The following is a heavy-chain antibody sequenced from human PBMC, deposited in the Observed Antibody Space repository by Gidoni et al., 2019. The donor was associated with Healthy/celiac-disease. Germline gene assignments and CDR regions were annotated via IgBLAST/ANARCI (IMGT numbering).Heavy chain of an antibody. D-gene: IGHD2-2*01. Sequence: EVQLVESGGGLVKPGGSLRLSCAASGFTFSSYSMNWVRQAPGKGLEWVSSISISSSYIYYADSVKGRFTISRDNAKNSLYLQMNSLRAEDTAVYYCARDSVGDCSSTSCEWGLAEYFQHWGQGTLVTVSS. CDR3: ARDSVGDCSSTSCEWGLAEYFQH. V-gene: IGHV3-21*01. J-gene: IGHJ1*01. CDR2: ISISSSYI. CDR1: GFTFSSYS.